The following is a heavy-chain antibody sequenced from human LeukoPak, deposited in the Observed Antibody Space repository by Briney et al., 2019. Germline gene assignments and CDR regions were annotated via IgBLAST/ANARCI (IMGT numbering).Heavy chain of an antibody. CDR1: GFTFSSYG. D-gene: IGHD3-9*01. V-gene: IGHV3-30*02. Sequence: GGTLRLSCAASGFTFSSYGMHWVRQAPGKGLEWVAFIRYDGSNKYYADSVKGRFTISRDNSKNTLYLQMNSLRAEDTAVYYCATAHYDILTGAPLGFDYWGQETLVTVSS. J-gene: IGHJ4*02. CDR2: IRYDGSNK. CDR3: ATAHYDILTGAPLGFDY.